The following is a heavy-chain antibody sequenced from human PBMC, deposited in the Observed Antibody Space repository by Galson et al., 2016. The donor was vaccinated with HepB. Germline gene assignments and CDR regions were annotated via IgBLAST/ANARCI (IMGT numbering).Heavy chain of an antibody. D-gene: IGHD2-15*01. V-gene: IGHV3-48*02. J-gene: IGHJ4*02. Sequence: SLRLSCAASGFTFSSSEMNWLRQAPGKGLEWVSYITGSSDFIKYADSVKGRFTVSRDNANNSVYLHMNSLRDEDTAVYFCARNMLRAAYFDYWSQGTLVTVSS. CDR3: ARNMLRAAYFDY. CDR2: ITGSSDFI. CDR1: GFTFSSSE.